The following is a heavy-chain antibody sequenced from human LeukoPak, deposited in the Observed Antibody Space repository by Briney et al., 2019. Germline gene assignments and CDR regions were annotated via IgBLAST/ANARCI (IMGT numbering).Heavy chain of an antibody. J-gene: IGHJ4*02. CDR2: TYYRSKWYN. CDR3: ARGQQSSGYRYYFDY. V-gene: IGHV6-1*01. CDR1: GDSVSSNSAV. Sequence: SHTVSLTCGISGDSVSSNSAVWNWIRQSRSRGLGWLGRTYYRSKWYNDYAVSVKSRITINPDTSKNQFSLQLNSVTPEDTAVYYCARGQQSSGYRYYFDYWGKGTLVTVSS. D-gene: IGHD5-12*01.